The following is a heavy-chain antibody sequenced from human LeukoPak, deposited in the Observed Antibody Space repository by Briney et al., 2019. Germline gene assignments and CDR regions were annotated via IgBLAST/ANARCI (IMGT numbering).Heavy chain of an antibody. J-gene: IGHJ4*02. V-gene: IGHV4-61*01. Sequence: PSETLSLTCTVSGGSVSSVNYYWTWIRQPPGKGLEWIGYIYYSGSTNYNPSLKSRVTISVDTSKNQFSLKLNSVTAADTAVYYCAGVSRRHLDCWGQGTLVTVSS. CDR2: IYYSGST. CDR1: GGSVSSVNYY. CDR3: AGVSRRHLDC.